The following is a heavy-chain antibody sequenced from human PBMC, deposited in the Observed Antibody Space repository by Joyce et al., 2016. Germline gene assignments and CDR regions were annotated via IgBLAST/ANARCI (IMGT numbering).Heavy chain of an antibody. D-gene: IGHD6-19*01. CDR3: AREYSNGWSH. CDR1: GFIFSSYA. J-gene: IGHJ4*01. CDR2: ISKDGSKE. V-gene: IGHV3-30*03. Sequence: QVQLVESGGDVVQPGKSLRLSCAASGFIFSSYAMQWVRQAPGKGLEWVAVISKDGSKECYADSVKGRFTISRDNSKDTLYLHMSSPREGDTAVYYCAREYSNGWSHWGQGTRVTVSS.